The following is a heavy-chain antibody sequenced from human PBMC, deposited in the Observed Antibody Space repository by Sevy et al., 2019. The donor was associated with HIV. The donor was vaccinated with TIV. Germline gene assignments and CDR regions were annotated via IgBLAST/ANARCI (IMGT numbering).Heavy chain of an antibody. V-gene: IGHV3-43D*03. Sequence: GGSLRLSCAASGFTFDNYAMGWVRQAPGKGLEWVSLINWAGDNTYYGDSVKGRFTISRDNRKNALYLQMNSLRTEDTALYHWAKDKQDCGDGTCDPLSSEGFDIWGQGTKVTVSS. D-gene: IGHD2-21*01. CDR1: GFTFDNYA. J-gene: IGHJ3*02. CDR3: AKDKQDCGDGTCDPLSSEGFDI. CDR2: INWAGDNT.